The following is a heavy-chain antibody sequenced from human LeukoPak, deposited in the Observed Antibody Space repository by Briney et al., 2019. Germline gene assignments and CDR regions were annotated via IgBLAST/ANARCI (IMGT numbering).Heavy chain of an antibody. CDR2: IYPGDSDT. CDR1: GYSFTSNW. D-gene: IGHD1-7*01. J-gene: IGHJ6*02. Sequence: KDGESLKISCKGSGYSFTSNWIGWVRQMPGKGLEWMGIIYPGDSDTTYSPSFQGQVTISADKSIGTAYLQWSSLQASDTAMYYCARHSKTGSTYYGMDVWGQGTTVTVSS. V-gene: IGHV5-51*01. CDR3: ARHSKTGSTYYGMDV.